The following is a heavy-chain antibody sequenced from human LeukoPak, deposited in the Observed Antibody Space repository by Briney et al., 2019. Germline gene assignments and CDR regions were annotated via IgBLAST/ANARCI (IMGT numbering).Heavy chain of an antibody. CDR1: WFTLEDYG. CDR2: INWNGGST. J-gene: IGHJ6*03. Sequence: GGSLRLSCAASWFTLEDYGMLWVRHAPGKGLECVAGINWNGGSTDYADSMKGRVTISRDNAKNSLYLQMNSLRAEDTALYYCARGVSHYSNYYYYYYMDVWGKGTTVTVSS. D-gene: IGHD4-11*01. V-gene: IGHV3-20*04. CDR3: ARGVSHYSNYYYYYYMDV.